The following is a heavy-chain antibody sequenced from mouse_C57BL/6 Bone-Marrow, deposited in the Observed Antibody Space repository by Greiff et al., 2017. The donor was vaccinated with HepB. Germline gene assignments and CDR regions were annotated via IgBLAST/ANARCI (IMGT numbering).Heavy chain of an antibody. CDR1: GFNIKDDY. D-gene: IGHD2-2*01. Sequence: VQLQQSGAELVRPGASVKLSCTASGFNIKDDYMHWVKQRPEQGLEWIGWIDPENGDTEYASKFQGKATITADTSSNTAYLQLSSLTSEDTAVYYCTTWAVTTRNWFAYWGQGTLVTVSA. CDR3: TTWAVTTRNWFAY. J-gene: IGHJ3*01. V-gene: IGHV14-4*01. CDR2: IDPENGDT.